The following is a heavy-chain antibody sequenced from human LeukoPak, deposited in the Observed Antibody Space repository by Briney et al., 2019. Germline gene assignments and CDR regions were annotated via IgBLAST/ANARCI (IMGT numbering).Heavy chain of an antibody. D-gene: IGHD4-17*01. V-gene: IGHV1-69*04. CDR2: IIPILGIA. Sequence: SVKVSCKASGGTFSSYAISWVRQAPGQGLEWMGRIIPILGIANYAQKFQGRVTITADKSTSTAYMELSSLRSEDTAVYYCARGRHPDYDYGDLMPDYWGQGTLVTVSS. J-gene: IGHJ4*02. CDR1: GGTFSSYA. CDR3: ARGRHPDYDYGDLMPDY.